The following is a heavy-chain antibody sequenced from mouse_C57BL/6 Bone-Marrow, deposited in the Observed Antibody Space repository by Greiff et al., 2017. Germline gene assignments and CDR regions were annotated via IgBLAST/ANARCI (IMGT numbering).Heavy chain of an antibody. V-gene: IGHV7-1*01. CDR3: ARENYYGYAMDY. CDR1: GFTFSDFY. D-gene: IGHD1-1*01. Sequence: EVKLVESGGGLVQSGRSLRLSCATSGFTFSDFYMEWVRQAPGKGLEWIAASRNKANDYTTEYSASVKGRFIVSRDTSQSILYLQMNALRAEDTAIYYCARENYYGYAMDYWGQGTSVTVSS. CDR2: SRNKANDYTT. J-gene: IGHJ4*01.